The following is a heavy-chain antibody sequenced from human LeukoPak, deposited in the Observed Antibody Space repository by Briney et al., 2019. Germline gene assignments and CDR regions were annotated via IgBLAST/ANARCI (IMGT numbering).Heavy chain of an antibody. CDR1: GGSISSSSYY. CDR2: IYYSGST. J-gene: IGHJ5*02. Sequence: SETLSLTCTVSGGSISSSSYYWGWIRQPPGKGLEWIGSIYYSGSTYYNPSLKSRVTISVDTSKNQFSLKLSSVTAADTAVYYCARGSPQVVIIGVRWFDPWGQGTLATVSS. D-gene: IGHD3-3*01. V-gene: IGHV4-39*07. CDR3: ARGSPQVVIIGVRWFDP.